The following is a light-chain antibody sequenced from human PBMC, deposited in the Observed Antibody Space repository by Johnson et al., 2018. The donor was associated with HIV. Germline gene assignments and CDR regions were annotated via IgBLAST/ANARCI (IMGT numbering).Light chain of an antibody. V-gene: IGLV1-51*02. CDR1: NSNIGNNY. Sequence: QSVLTQPPSVSAAPGQKVTISCSGSNSNIGNNYVSWFQQLPGTAPKLLIYENNKRPSGIPDRFSGSKSGTSATLGITGLQTGDEADYYSGTWDASLSAGGVFGTGTKVTVL. CDR3: GTWDASLSAGGV. CDR2: ENN. J-gene: IGLJ1*01.